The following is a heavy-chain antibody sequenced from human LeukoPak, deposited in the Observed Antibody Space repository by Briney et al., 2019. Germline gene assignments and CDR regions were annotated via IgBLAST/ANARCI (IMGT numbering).Heavy chain of an antibody. CDR1: GGSISSGSYY. V-gene: IGHV4-61*02. Sequence: PSETLSLTXTVSGGSISSGSYYWSRIRQPAGKGLEWIGRIYTSGSTNYNPSLKSRVTISVDTSKNQFSLKLSSVTAADTAVYYCARTPSPSSGWYVYYYYMDVWGKGTTVTVSS. D-gene: IGHD6-19*01. CDR2: IYTSGST. CDR3: ARTPSPSSGWYVYYYYMDV. J-gene: IGHJ6*03.